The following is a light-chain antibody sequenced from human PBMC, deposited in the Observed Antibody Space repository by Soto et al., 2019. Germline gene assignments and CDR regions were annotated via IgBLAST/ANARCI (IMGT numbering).Light chain of an antibody. CDR3: QYYGSSPWT. Sequence: EIVLTQSPGTLSLSPGERATLSCRASQSVNPYYLAWYQQKPGQAPRHLIYSASSRATGIPDRFSGSGSGTDFTLTISRLEPEDFAVYYCQYYGSSPWTFGQGTKVEIK. CDR2: SAS. J-gene: IGKJ1*01. CDR1: QSVNPYY. V-gene: IGKV3-20*01.